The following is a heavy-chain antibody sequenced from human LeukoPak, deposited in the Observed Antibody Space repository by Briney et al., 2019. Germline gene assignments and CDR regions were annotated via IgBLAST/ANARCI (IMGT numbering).Heavy chain of an antibody. J-gene: IGHJ4*02. V-gene: IGHV4-39*01. CDR3: ARLYSGTRPPDY. D-gene: IGHD3-10*01. Sequence: SETLPLTCTVSGDSISSHTYYWGWIRQPPGKGLEWIGSIYYSGRTYYNPSLKSRVALSVDTSKSRISLKLISVTAADTAVYYCARLYSGTRPPDYWGQGTLVTVSS. CDR2: IYYSGRT. CDR1: GDSISSHTYY.